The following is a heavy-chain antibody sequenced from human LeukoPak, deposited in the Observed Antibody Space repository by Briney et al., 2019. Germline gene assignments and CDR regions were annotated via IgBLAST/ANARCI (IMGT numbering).Heavy chain of an antibody. Sequence: KPSETLSLTCAVYGGSFSGYYWSLIRQPPGKGLEWIGEINHSGSTNYNPSLKSRVTISVDTSKNQFSLKLSSVTAADTAVYYCARGLDIVVVPAAALYFDYWGQGTLVTVSS. V-gene: IGHV4-34*01. CDR2: INHSGST. CDR1: GGSFSGYY. J-gene: IGHJ4*02. D-gene: IGHD2-2*03. CDR3: ARGLDIVVVPAAALYFDY.